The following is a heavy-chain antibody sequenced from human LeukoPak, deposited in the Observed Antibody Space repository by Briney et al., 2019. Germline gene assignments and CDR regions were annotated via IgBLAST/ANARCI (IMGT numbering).Heavy chain of an antibody. CDR1: GGSISSSSYY. Sequence: SETLSLTCTVSGGSISSSSYYWGWIRQPPGKVLDWIGSIYYSGRTYYNPSLKSRVTISVDTSKNQFSLKLSSVTAADTAVYYCARLKVMKDNQPLARRAFDIWGQGTMVTVSS. V-gene: IGHV4-39*01. CDR2: IYYSGRT. CDR3: ARLKVMKDNQPLARRAFDI. D-gene: IGHD2-2*01. J-gene: IGHJ3*02.